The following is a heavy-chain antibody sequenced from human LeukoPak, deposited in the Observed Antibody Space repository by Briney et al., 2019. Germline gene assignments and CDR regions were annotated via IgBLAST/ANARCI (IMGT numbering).Heavy chain of an antibody. V-gene: IGHV1-2*02. CDR1: GYTFTGYY. CDR3: ARRAGGNYYYFDY. D-gene: IGHD1-26*01. Sequence: ASVTVSCKASGYTFTGYYMHWVRQAPGQGLEWMGWINPNSGGTNYAQKFQGRVTMTRDTSISTAYMELSRLRSDDTAAYYWARRAGGNYYYFDYWGQGTLVTVSS. CDR2: INPNSGGT. J-gene: IGHJ4*02.